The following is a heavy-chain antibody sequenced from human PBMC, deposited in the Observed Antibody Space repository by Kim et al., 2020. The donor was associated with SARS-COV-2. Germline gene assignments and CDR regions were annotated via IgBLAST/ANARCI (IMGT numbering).Heavy chain of an antibody. D-gene: IGHD3-22*01. CDR2: IWYDGSNK. CDR3: ARDSYYYDSSGYYYSPWYYDGMDV. J-gene: IGHJ6*02. CDR1: GFTFSSYS. V-gene: IGHV3-33*08. Sequence: GGSLRLSCAASGFTFSSYSMHWVRQAPGKGLEWVAVIWYDGSNKYYADSVKGRFTISRDNSKNTLYLQMNSLRAEDTAVYYCARDSYYYDSSGYYYSPWYYDGMDVWGQGTTVTVSS.